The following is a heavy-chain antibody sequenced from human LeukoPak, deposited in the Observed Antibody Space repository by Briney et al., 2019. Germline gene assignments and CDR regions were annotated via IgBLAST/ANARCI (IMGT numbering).Heavy chain of an antibody. CDR3: ARRNYDSHDAFDI. V-gene: IGHV5-51*01. J-gene: IGHJ3*02. CDR2: IYPSDSDT. Sequence: GESLKISCRGSGYSFTSYWVGWVRQMPGKGLEWMEIIYPSDSDTRYSPSFQGQVTISADKSINTAYLQWSSLKASDTAMYYCARRNYDSHDAFDIWGQGTMVTVSS. CDR1: GYSFTSYW. D-gene: IGHD3-22*01.